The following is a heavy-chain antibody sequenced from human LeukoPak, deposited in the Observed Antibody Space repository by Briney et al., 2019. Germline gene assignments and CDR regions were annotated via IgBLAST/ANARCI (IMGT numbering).Heavy chain of an antibody. CDR3: ARQGSSSWVFYFDY. Sequence: SETLSLTCTVSGVSISGSSYYWGWIRQPPGKGLEWIGSIYYSGSTYYNPSLKSRVTISVDTSKNQFSLKLSSVTAADTAVFYCARQGSSSWVFYFDYWGQGTLVTVSS. D-gene: IGHD6-13*01. CDR2: IYYSGST. J-gene: IGHJ4*02. V-gene: IGHV4-39*01. CDR1: GVSISGSSYY.